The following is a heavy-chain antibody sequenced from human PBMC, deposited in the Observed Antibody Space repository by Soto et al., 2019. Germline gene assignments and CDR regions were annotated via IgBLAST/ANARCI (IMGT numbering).Heavy chain of an antibody. CDR3: ARRPSRYCSSTSCYASDY. D-gene: IGHD2-2*01. CDR1: GFTFDDYG. V-gene: IGHV3-20*04. CDR2: INWNGGNI. Sequence: GSLRLSCAASGFTFDDYGMSWVRQAPGKGLEWVSGINWNGGNIGYADSVKGRFTISRDNAKNSLSLQMNSLRAEDTALYFCARRPSRYCSSTSCYASDYWGQGTLVTVSS. J-gene: IGHJ4*02.